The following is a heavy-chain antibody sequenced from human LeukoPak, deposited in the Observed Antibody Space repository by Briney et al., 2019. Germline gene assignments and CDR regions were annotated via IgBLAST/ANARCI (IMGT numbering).Heavy chain of an antibody. J-gene: IGHJ4*02. CDR2: ISWDGGST. D-gene: IGHD3-22*01. CDR3: AKSIVGKWSELDY. CDR1: GFTFDDYA. Sequence: RGSLRLSCAASGFTFDDYAMHWVRQAPGKGLEWVSLISWDGGSTYYADSVKGRFTISRDNSKNSLYLQMNSLIAEDTALYYCAKSIVGKWSELDYWGQGTLVTVSS. V-gene: IGHV3-43D*03.